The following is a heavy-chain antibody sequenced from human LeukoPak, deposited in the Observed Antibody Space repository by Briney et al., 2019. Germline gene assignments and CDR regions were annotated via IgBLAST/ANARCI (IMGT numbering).Heavy chain of an antibody. CDR3: ARATGCSSTSCYATNWFDP. Sequence: ETLSLTCTVSGGSISSYYWSWIRQPAGXGLEWIGRIYTSGSTNYNPSLKSRVTMSVDTSKNQFSLKLSSVTAADTAVYYCARATGCSSTSCYATNWFDPWGQGTLVTVSS. CDR1: GGSISSYY. J-gene: IGHJ5*02. CDR2: IYTSGST. D-gene: IGHD2-2*01. V-gene: IGHV4-4*07.